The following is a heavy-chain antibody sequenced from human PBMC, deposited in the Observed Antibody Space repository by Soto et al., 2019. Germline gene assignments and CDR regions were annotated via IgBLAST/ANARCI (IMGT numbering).Heavy chain of an antibody. V-gene: IGHV1-3*01. J-gene: IGHJ6*02. CDR1: GYKFTSYS. CDR3: AGGGVRGVIPRPRDYYGMDV. Sequence: ASGNDSCKASGYKFTSYSMDCVRQAPGQRLEWMGWINADTGNTKYSQKFQGRVTITRDTSASTAYLQWSSLKASDTAMYHCAGGGVRGVIPRPRDYYGMDVWGQGTTVTVSS. D-gene: IGHD3-10*01. CDR2: INADTGNT.